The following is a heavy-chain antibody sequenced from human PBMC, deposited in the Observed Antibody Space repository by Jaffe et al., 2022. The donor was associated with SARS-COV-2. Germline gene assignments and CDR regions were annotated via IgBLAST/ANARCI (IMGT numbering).Heavy chain of an antibody. J-gene: IGHJ4*02. D-gene: IGHD2-2*02. CDR2: ISSDSNII. CDR1: GFTFSSYA. Sequence: EVQLVESGGGLVQPGGSLRLSCAASGFTFSSYAMNWVRQAPGKGLEWVSYISSDSNIINYADSVKGRFTISRDNAKSSLSLQMNSLRDDDAAVYYCATDRYTTSRYVIDSWGQGTLVIVS. V-gene: IGHV3-48*02. CDR3: ATDRYTTSRYVIDS.